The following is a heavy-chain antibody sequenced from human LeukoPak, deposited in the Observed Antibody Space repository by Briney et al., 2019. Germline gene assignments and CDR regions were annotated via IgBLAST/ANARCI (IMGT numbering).Heavy chain of an antibody. CDR1: GFTFGDYS. Sequence: GGSLRLSCTASGFTFGDYSMNWVRKAPGKGLEWVSTISGSGSITYYADSMKGRFTISRDNSKNTLYLQVNSLRAEDTAVYYCAKDLWSVVTLTLDYWGQGTLVTVSS. D-gene: IGHD2-21*02. V-gene: IGHV3-23*01. J-gene: IGHJ4*02. CDR2: ISGSGSIT. CDR3: AKDLWSVVTLTLDY.